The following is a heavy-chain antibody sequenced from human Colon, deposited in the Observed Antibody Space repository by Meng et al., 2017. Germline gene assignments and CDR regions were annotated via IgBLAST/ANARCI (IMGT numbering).Heavy chain of an antibody. CDR2: INHSGGA. CDR1: DGAFSDYY. CDR3: ARVDFRGKTADSTGLGH. J-gene: IGHJ4*02. V-gene: IGHV4-34*01. Sequence: QLHQWGAGLLKPSENLSLTCAAYDGAFSDYYWSWIRQPPGKGLEWIGEINHSGGANYNPSLQSRVTISVDTSKNQFSLKLSSVIAADTAVYYCARVDFRGKTADSTGLGHWGQGTLVTVSS. D-gene: IGHD3-16*01.